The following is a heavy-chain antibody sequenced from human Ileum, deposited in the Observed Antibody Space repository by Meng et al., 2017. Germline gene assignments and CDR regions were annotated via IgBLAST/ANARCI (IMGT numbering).Heavy chain of an antibody. CDR2: INPDGSDP. Sequence: VQWLESGGGLVQPGGSLRVSGAASGFTFGKAAMSWVRQAPGKGLEWVSRINPDGSDPTYADSVKGRFTISRDNAKNTVYLQMNSLRAEDTALYYCTNDRLNHWGQGALVTVSS. CDR1: GFTFGKAA. CDR3: TNDRLNH. J-gene: IGHJ1*01. V-gene: IGHV3-74*02. D-gene: IGHD1-1*01.